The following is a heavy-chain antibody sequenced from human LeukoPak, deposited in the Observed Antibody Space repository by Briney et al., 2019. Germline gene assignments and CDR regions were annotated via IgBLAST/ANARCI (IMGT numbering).Heavy chain of an antibody. CDR1: GGSITSAGYY. J-gene: IGHJ4*02. CDR2: IYHDGTT. CDR3: ARWADY. Sequence: SETLSLTCTASGGSITSAGYYWSWIRQPPGKGLEWIGYIYHDGTTLYNPSLKSRVTISVDRSTNQFSLKVNSVTAADTAVYYCARWADYWGQGTLVTVSS. V-gene: IGHV4-30-2*01.